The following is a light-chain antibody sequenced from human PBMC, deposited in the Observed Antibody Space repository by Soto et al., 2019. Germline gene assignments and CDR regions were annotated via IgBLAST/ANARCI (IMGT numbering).Light chain of an antibody. Sequence: ILLTTSAGTLSVSPGERATLSCRASQSVGADLAWYQRKPGQVPRLLIYDTSTRALGISARFSGSGSGTEFTLTISGLQSEDFAVYYCQEYFQWPPGMFGPGTKVDIK. V-gene: IGKV3-15*01. CDR3: QEYFQWPPGM. CDR2: DTS. CDR1: QSVGAD. J-gene: IGKJ1*01.